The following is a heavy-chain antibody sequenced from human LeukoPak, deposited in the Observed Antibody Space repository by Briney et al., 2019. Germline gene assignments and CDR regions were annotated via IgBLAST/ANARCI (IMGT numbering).Heavy chain of an antibody. CDR2: ISYDGSNK. CDR1: GFTFSSYA. D-gene: IGHD3-9*01. Sequence: GGSLRLSCAASGFTFSSYAMHWVRQAPGKGLEWVAVISYDGSNKYYADSMKGRFTISRDNSKNTLYLQMNSLRAEDTAVYYCARVYNPSNLPYDILTGLDAFDIWGQGTMVTVSS. V-gene: IGHV3-30-3*01. J-gene: IGHJ3*02. CDR3: ARVYNPSNLPYDILTGLDAFDI.